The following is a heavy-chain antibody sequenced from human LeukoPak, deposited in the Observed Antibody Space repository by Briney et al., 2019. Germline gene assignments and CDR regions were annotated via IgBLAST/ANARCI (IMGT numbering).Heavy chain of an antibody. CDR2: INHSGST. CDR3: ARVVLGYCSSTSCYGGYYYYYGMDV. V-gene: IGHV4-34*01. J-gene: IGHJ6*02. CDR1: GGSFSGYY. Sequence: PSETLSLTCAVYGGSFSGYYWSWIRQPPGKGLEWIGEINHSGSTNYNPSLKGRVTISVDTSKNQFSLKLSSVTAADTAVYYCARVVLGYCSSTSCYGGYYYYYGMDVWGQGTTVTVSS. D-gene: IGHD2-2*01.